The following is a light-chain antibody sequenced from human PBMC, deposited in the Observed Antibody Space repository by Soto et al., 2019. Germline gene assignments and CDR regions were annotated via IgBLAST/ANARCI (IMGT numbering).Light chain of an antibody. V-gene: IGKV3-11*01. CDR3: QQRSNWIT. CDR1: QSVSSY. J-gene: IGKJ5*01. CDR2: DAS. Sequence: EIVLTQSPATLSLSPGERATLSCRASQSVSSYLAWYQQKPGQAPRLLIYDASNRATGIPARFSGSGSGTDFTLTISILEPEDFAVYYCQQRSNWITFGHGTRLEIK.